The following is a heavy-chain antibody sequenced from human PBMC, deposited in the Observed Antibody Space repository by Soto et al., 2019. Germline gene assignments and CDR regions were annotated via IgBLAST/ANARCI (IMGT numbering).Heavy chain of an antibody. CDR1: GFTFSSYS. V-gene: IGHV3-23*01. J-gene: IGHJ4*02. CDR2: FRTSGDGGTT. Sequence: EVQLLESGGGLVQPGGSLRLSCAASGFTFSSYSMSWVRQAPGKGLEWVSGFRTSGDGGTTYYADSVKGRFTISRDNSKNTLFLQMNSLRAEDTAIYYCAKTVKSGSVSQYFDYWGQRTLVTDSS. CDR3: AKTVKSGSVSQYFDY. D-gene: IGHD3-10*01.